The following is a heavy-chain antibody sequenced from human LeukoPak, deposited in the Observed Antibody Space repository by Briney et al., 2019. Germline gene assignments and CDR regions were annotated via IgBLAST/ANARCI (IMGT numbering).Heavy chain of an antibody. Sequence: GGSLRLSCAASGFTFDDYAMHWVRQAPGKGLEWVSGISWNSGSIGYADSVKGRFTISRDNAKNSLYLQMNSLGAEDTALYYCAKDTDAAVAGPFDYWGQGTPVTVSS. D-gene: IGHD6-19*01. CDR1: GFTFDDYA. CDR3: AKDTDAAVAGPFDY. CDR2: ISWNSGSI. V-gene: IGHV3-9*01. J-gene: IGHJ4*02.